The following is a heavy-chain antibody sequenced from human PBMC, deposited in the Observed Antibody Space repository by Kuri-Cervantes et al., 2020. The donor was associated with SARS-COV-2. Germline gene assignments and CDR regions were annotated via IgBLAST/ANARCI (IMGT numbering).Heavy chain of an antibody. CDR3: ASQDIVVVPAANAFDI. J-gene: IGHJ3*02. D-gene: IGHD2-2*01. Sequence: GESLRISCAASGFTFSSYEMNWVRQAPGKGLEWVSYISSSGSTIYYADSVKGRFTISRDNAKNSLYLQMNSLGAEDTAVYYCASQDIVVVPAANAFDIWGQGTMVTVSS. CDR2: ISSSGSTI. CDR1: GFTFSSYE. V-gene: IGHV3-48*03.